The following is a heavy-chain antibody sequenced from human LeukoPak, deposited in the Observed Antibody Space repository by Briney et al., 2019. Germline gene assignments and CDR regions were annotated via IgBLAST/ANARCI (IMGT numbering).Heavy chain of an antibody. J-gene: IGHJ4*02. Sequence: GGSLRLSCAASGLNFNTYSMNWIRQAPGKGLEWVAVIWYDGSNKYYADSVKGRFTLSRDNSKNTLFLQMNSLRPEDTAVYFCARDLTQLALFDYWGQGTLVTVSS. D-gene: IGHD6-13*01. CDR1: GLNFNTYS. CDR3: ARDLTQLALFDY. V-gene: IGHV3-33*08. CDR2: IWYDGSNK.